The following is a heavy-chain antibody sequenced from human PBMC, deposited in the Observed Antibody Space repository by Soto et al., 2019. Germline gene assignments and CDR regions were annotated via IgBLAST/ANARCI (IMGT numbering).Heavy chain of an antibody. D-gene: IGHD1-1*01. CDR1: SGTISSANW. V-gene: IGHV4-4*02. Sequence: QVQLQESGPGLVKPSGTLSLICSVSSGTISSANWWSWVRQAPGKGLEWIGEIHPTGNTNYNPSLESRLTISIDKSKNQFSRRLTSVTAADTALYYCAREGTGTTRGSFDYGGQGTLVTVSS. CDR3: AREGTGTTRGSFDY. CDR2: IHPTGNT. J-gene: IGHJ4*02.